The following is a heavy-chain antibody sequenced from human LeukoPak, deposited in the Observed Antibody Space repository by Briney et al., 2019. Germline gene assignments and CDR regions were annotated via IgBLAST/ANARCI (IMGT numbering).Heavy chain of an antibody. D-gene: IGHD2/OR15-2a*01. CDR1: GFTFSSYE. CDR2: ISSSGSTI. V-gene: IGHV3-48*03. CDR3: ARGGFPIDY. J-gene: IGHJ4*02. Sequence: GGSLRLSCAASGFTFSSYEMNWVRQAPGKGLEWVSYISSSGSTIYYADSVKGRFTISRDNAKNSLSLQMNSLRAEDSAVYYCARGGFPIDYWGQGTLVTVSS.